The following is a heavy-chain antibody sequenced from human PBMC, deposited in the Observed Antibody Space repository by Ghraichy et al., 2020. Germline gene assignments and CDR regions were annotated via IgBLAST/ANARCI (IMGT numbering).Heavy chain of an antibody. CDR1: GFTFSSYA. Sequence: GSLRLSCAASGFTFSSYAMSWVRQAPGKGLEWVSAISGSGGSTYYADSVKGRFTISRDNSKNTLYLQMNSPRAEDTAVYYCAKDRDFEYYFDYWGQGTLVTVSS. D-gene: IGHD2-21*02. V-gene: IGHV3-23*01. CDR3: AKDRDFEYYFDY. CDR2: ISGSGGST. J-gene: IGHJ4*02.